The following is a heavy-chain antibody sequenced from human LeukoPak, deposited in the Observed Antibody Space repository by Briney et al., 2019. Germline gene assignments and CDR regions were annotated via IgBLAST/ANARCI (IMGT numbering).Heavy chain of an antibody. V-gene: IGHV3-21*04. CDR1: GFTFSAYA. Sequence: GGSLRLSCAASGFTFSAYAIDWVRQAPGKGLEWVSSINGDSSYIYYADSVKGRFTIARDNAKNSLHLQMNSLRAEDTAVYYCARGPRRGRVFAFLDYWGQGTLVTVSS. D-gene: IGHD3-16*01. J-gene: IGHJ4*02. CDR2: INGDSSYI. CDR3: ARGPRRGRVFAFLDY.